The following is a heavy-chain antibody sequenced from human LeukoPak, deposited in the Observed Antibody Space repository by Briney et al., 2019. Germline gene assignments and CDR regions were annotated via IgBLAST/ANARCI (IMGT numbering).Heavy chain of an antibody. D-gene: IGHD3-22*01. V-gene: IGHV3-53*01. CDR1: GLSVSSNF. J-gene: IGHJ4*02. CDR2: IYGGGST. Sequence: GGSLRLSCAATGLSVSSNFMSWVRQAPGKGLEWVSVIYGGGSTYYADSVKGRFTISRDTPKNTLYLQMNSLRVEDTAVYYCVRSSERKYYFDYWGQGTLVTVSS. CDR3: VRSSERKYYFDY.